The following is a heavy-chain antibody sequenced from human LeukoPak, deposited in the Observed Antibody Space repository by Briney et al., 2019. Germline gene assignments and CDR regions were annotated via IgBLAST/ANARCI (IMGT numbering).Heavy chain of an antibody. J-gene: IGHJ3*02. CDR3: ARDLEPYYYDSSGYPGAFDI. D-gene: IGHD3-22*01. V-gene: IGHV3-7*01. CDR2: IKQDGSEK. Sequence: GGSLRLSCAASGFTFSSYWMSWVRQAPGKGLEWVANIKQDGSEKYYVDSVKGRFTISRDNSKNTLYLQMNSLRAEDTAVYYCARDLEPYYYDSSGYPGAFDIWGQGTMVTVSS. CDR1: GFTFSSYW.